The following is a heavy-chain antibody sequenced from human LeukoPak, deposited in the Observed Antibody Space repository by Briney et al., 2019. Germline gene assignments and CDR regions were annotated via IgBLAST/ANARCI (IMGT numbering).Heavy chain of an antibody. CDR3: ARDTGELGAFDI. V-gene: IGHV4-4*07. CDR1: GGSISSYY. J-gene: IGHJ3*02. Sequence: SETLSLTRTVSGGSISSYYWSWIRQPAGKGLEWIGRIYTSGSTNYNPSLKSRVTISVDTSKNQFSLKLSSVTAADTAVYYCARDTGELGAFDIWGQGTMVTVSS. CDR2: IYTSGST. D-gene: IGHD7-27*01.